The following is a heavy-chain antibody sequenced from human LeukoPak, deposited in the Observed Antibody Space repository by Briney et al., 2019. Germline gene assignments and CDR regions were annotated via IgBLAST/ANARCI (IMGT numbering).Heavy chain of an antibody. D-gene: IGHD6-19*01. Sequence: GGSLRLSCEASGFTFNDYAMSWVRQAPGKGLEWVSAISGSGGSTYYADSVKGRFTISRDNSKNTLYLQMNSLRAEDTAVYYCAKVPRIAVAEVGFFFDYWGQGTLVTVSS. CDR2: ISGSGGST. CDR3: AKVPRIAVAEVGFFFDY. J-gene: IGHJ4*02. CDR1: GFTFNDYA. V-gene: IGHV3-23*01.